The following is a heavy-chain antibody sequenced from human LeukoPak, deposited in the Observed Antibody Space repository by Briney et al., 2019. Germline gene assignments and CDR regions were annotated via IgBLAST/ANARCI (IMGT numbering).Heavy chain of an antibody. CDR3: ALTGGSSGYFLPEKFHYWDRSRRGTVSV. D-gene: IGHD3-22*01. CDR1: GYSISNGYY. Sequence: KTSETLSLTCAVSGYSISNGYYWGWIRQPPGKGLEWIGTIYHTGTTYYNPSLKSRVTISVETSKSQLSLKLSSVTATDTAVYYCALTGGSSGYFLPEKFHYWDRSRRGTVSVW. J-gene: IGHJ3*01. V-gene: IGHV4-38-2*01. CDR2: IYHTGTT.